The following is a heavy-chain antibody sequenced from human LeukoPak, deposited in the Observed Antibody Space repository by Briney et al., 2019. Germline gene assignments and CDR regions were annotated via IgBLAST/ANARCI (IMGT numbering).Heavy chain of an antibody. J-gene: IGHJ4*02. CDR3: ASGTIVGARGADN. CDR2: ISGSSYHI. Sequence: GGSLRLSCAASGFTFSTCSMKWVRQAPGKALEWVSSISGSSYHIYYADSVKGRFTISRDNANNLLYLQMNSLRAEDTTVYYCASGTIVGARGADNWGQGTLVTVSS. D-gene: IGHD1-26*01. CDR1: GFTFSTCS. V-gene: IGHV3-21*01.